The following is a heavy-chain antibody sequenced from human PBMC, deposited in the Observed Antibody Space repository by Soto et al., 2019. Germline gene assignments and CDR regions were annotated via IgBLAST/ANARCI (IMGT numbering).Heavy chain of an antibody. J-gene: IGHJ4*02. CDR1: GYTFTSYY. D-gene: IGHD3-22*01. CDR3: ARVALIDYYDSSVYRFGY. V-gene: IGHV1-46*01. Sequence: ASVKVSCKASGYTFTSYYMHWVRQAPAQGLEWIVIINPSGGSTSYAQKFQGRVTMTRDTSTSPVYMELSSLRSEDTAVYYCARVALIDYYDSSVYRFGYWGQGTLVNVSS. CDR2: INPSGGST.